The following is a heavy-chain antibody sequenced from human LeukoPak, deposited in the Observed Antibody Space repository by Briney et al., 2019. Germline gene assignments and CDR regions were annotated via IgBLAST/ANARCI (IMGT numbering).Heavy chain of an antibody. CDR2: IYYSGST. CDR1: GGSISSGDYY. CDR3: ARALTDGAFDI. V-gene: IGHV4-30-4*08. D-gene: IGHD2-8*02. Sequence: SQTLSLTCTVSGGSISSGDYYWSWIRQPPGKGLAWIGYIYYSGSTYYNPSLKSRVTISVDTSKNQFSLKLSSVTAADTAVYYCARALTDGAFDIWGQGTMVTVSS. J-gene: IGHJ3*02.